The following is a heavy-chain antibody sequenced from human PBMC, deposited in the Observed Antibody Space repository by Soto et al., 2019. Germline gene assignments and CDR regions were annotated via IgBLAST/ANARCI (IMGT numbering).Heavy chain of an antibody. CDR3: ARDAAAINYYCYGMDV. Sequence: PSETLSLTCTVSGGSVSSGSYYWSWIRQPPGKGLEWIGYIYYSGSTNYNPSLKSRVTISVDTSKNQFSLKLSSVTAADTAVYYCARDAAAINYYCYGMDVWGQGTTVTVSS. CDR1: GGSVSSGSYY. D-gene: IGHD2-2*01. J-gene: IGHJ6*02. CDR2: IYYSGST. V-gene: IGHV4-61*01.